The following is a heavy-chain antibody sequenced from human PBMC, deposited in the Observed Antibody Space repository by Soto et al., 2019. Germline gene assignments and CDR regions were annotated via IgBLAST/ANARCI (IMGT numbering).Heavy chain of an antibody. Sequence: QPGGSLRLSCAASGFSFGSYALSWVRQAPGKGLEWVSTISGSDGKTFYADSVKGRFSISRDTSQSTLYLQMNSLSADDTAMYYCARWSYLDYWGQGTRVTVSS. CDR2: ISGSDGKT. V-gene: IGHV3-23*01. CDR3: ARWSYLDY. D-gene: IGHD3-3*01. J-gene: IGHJ4*02. CDR1: GFSFGSYA.